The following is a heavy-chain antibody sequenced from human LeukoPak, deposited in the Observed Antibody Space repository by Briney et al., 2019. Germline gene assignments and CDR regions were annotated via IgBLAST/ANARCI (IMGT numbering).Heavy chain of an antibody. CDR2: IYYSGST. D-gene: IGHD6-19*01. Sequence: SETLSLTCTVVGGAINSRNQYWGWIRQSPGKGLEWIGSIYYSGSTYYNPSLKSRVTISVDTSKNQFSLKLSSVTAADTAVYYCARETRSLQPSSGWAPNDAFDIWGQGTMVTVSS. CDR1: GGAINSRNQY. J-gene: IGHJ3*02. V-gene: IGHV4-39*07. CDR3: ARETRSLQPSSGWAPNDAFDI.